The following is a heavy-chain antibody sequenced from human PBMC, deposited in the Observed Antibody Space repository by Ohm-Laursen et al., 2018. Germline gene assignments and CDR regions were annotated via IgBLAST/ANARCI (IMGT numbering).Heavy chain of an antibody. CDR1: GFTFSTYG. CDR2: TNINGAMT. D-gene: IGHD6-13*01. Sequence: SLRLSCSASGFTFSTYGMSWVRQAPGKGLEWVSGTNINGAMTHYADSVKGRFTMSRDNSKNTLYLQMNSLRVEDTAVYHCAKDQMASSWSHDAFDMWGQGTMVTVSS. V-gene: IGHV3-23*01. J-gene: IGHJ3*02. CDR3: AKDQMASSWSHDAFDM.